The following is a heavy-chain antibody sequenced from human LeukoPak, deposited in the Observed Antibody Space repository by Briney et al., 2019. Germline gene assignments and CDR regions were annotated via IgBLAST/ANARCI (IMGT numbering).Heavy chain of an antibody. V-gene: IGHV4-61*02. CDR3: ARDEPLSNYLGHFDY. D-gene: IGHD4-11*01. CDR2: IYTSGST. J-gene: IGHJ4*02. CDR1: GGSISSGSYY. Sequence: KASETLSLTCTVSGGSISSGSYYWSWIRQPAGKGLEWIGRIYTSGSTNYNPSLKSRVTISVDTSKNQFSLKLSSVTAADTAVYYCARDEPLSNYLGHFDYWGQGTLVTVSS.